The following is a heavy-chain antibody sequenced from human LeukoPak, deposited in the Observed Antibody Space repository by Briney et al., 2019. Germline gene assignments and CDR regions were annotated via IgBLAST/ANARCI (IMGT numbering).Heavy chain of an antibody. J-gene: IGHJ4*02. D-gene: IGHD3-22*01. CDR3: ARVSQPDEVYYDSSGYYYGY. Sequence: SETLSLTCTVSGYSISSGYYWGWIRQPPGKGLEWIGSIYHSGRTFYNPSLKSRVTISVDTSKNQFSLKLTSVTAADTAVYYCARVSQPDEVYYDSSGYYYGYWGQGTLVTVSS. CDR1: GYSISSGYY. V-gene: IGHV4-38-2*02. CDR2: IYHSGRT.